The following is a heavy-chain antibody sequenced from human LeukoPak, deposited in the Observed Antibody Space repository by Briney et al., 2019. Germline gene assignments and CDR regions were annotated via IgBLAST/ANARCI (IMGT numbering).Heavy chain of an antibody. CDR2: IDPNSGGT. CDR1: EYTFSTYN. J-gene: IGHJ4*02. Sequence: GAAVKVSCKASEYTFSTYNIQWVRRAPGQGLEWMGWIDPNSGGTDFAQKFQGRVTMTRDTSITTAYMELSRLTSDDTAVYYCAFSSNGWYGFDYWGQGTLVTVSS. V-gene: IGHV1-2*02. CDR3: AFSSNGWYGFDY. D-gene: IGHD6-19*01.